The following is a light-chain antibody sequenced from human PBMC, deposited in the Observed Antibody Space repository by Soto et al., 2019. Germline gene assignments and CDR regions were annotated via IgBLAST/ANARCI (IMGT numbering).Light chain of an antibody. CDR2: DAS. CDR1: QSITSW. Sequence: DIQMTQSPSTLSASVGDRVTFTCRSSQSITSWLAWYQQKPGKAPKLLIYDASNLDSGVPSRFSGSGSGTEFSLTISNLQPDDCATYYCQQYENYWTFGQGTKVDIK. J-gene: IGKJ1*01. CDR3: QQYENYWT. V-gene: IGKV1-5*01.